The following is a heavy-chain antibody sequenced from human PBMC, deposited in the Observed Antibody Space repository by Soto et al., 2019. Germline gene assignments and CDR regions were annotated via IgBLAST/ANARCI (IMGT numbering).Heavy chain of an antibody. Sequence: QVQLQESGPGLVKPSQTLSLTCTVSGGSISSGDYYWSWIRQPPGKGLEWIGYLYYSGSNYYTLSLKRRVTISVDTSKHQFSLKLSSVTAADTAVYYCARGGIQIDAFCIWGQGTMVTVSS. CDR2: LYYSGSN. V-gene: IGHV4-30-4*01. D-gene: IGHD5-18*01. CDR3: ARGGIQIDAFCI. J-gene: IGHJ3*02. CDR1: GGSISSGDYY.